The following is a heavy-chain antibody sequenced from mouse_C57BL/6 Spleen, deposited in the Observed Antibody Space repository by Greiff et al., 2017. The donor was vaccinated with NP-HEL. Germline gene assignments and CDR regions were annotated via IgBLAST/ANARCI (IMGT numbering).Heavy chain of an antibody. CDR3: ARANLGD. CDR1: GFTFSSYA. D-gene: IGHD4-1*01. V-gene: IGHV5-4*01. CDR2: ISDGGSYT. Sequence: DVQLVESGGGLVKPGGSLKLSCAASGFTFSSYAMSWVRQTPEKRLEWVATISDGGSYTYYPDNVKGRFTISRDNAKNNLYLQMSHLKSEDTAMYYCARANLGDWGQGTTLTVSS. J-gene: IGHJ2*01.